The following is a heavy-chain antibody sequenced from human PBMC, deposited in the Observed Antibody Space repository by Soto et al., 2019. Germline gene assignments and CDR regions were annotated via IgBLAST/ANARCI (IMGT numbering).Heavy chain of an antibody. D-gene: IGHD2-8*01. J-gene: IGHJ6*03. CDR1: GGSISSSSYY. CDR3: AKHFSGTRYYYYYMDV. CDR2: IYYSGST. Sequence: SETLSLTCTVSGGSISSSSYYWGWIRQPPGKGLEWIGSIYYSGSTYYNPSLKSRFTISVDTSKNQFALKLSSVTAADTAVYYCAKHFSGTRYYYYYMDVWGKGTTVTVSS. V-gene: IGHV4-39*01.